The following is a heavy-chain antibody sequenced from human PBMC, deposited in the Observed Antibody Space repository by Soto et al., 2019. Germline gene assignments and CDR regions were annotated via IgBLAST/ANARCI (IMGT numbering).Heavy chain of an antibody. CDR3: ARAFKDLG. CDR2: INTDGRDT. V-gene: IGHV3-74*02. Sequence: EVPLVESGGGLVQPGGSLRLSCAASGFIFRNYSMHWVRQSPGEGLVWVSSINTDGRDTRYAESVSGRITISRDNAKSMLYLQMSSLTAEDTAMYYCARAFKDLGWGQGTLVTVSS. J-gene: IGHJ4*02. CDR1: GFIFRNYS.